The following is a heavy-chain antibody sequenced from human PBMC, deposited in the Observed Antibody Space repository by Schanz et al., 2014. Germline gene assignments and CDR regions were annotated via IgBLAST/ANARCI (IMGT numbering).Heavy chain of an antibody. J-gene: IGHJ6*02. CDR2: INHSGGT. CDR1: GGSSSDCY. D-gene: IGHD6-6*01. V-gene: IGHV4-34*01. CDR3: ARPPPPYSSSPYYWYYGMDV. Sequence: QVQLQQWGAGLLKASETLSLTCAVYGGSSSDCYWSWIRQPPGKGLEWIGEINHSGGTNYNPSLKRRVTMSVDPSKNHFSPKRGSVPAADTAVYYCARPPPPYSSSPYYWYYGMDVWGQGTTVTVSS.